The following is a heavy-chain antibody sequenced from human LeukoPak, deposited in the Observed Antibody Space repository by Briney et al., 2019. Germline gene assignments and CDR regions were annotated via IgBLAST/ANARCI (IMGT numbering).Heavy chain of an antibody. CDR1: GGSISSYY. D-gene: IGHD1-7*01. Sequence: PSETLSLTCTVSGGSISSYYWSWIRQPPGKGLEWIGYIYYSGSTNYNPSLKSRVTISVDTSKNQFSLKLSSVTAVDTAVYYCASSLITGTTSIDYWGQGTLVTVSS. CDR2: IYYSGST. CDR3: ASSLITGTTSIDY. V-gene: IGHV4-59*01. J-gene: IGHJ4*02.